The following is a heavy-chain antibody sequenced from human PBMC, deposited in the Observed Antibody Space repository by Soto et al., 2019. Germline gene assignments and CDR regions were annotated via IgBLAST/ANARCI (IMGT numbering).Heavy chain of an antibody. CDR2: ISCDGSNI. CDR1: GFTFSDYY. D-gene: IGHD3-22*01. Sequence: GGSLRLSCAASGFTFSDYYMSWIRQAPGKGLEWVAVISCDGSNIYYADSVKGRFTISRDNSKNTLYLQMNSLRAEDTAVYYCARDLYYYDSSGYYPDYWGQGTLVTVSS. J-gene: IGHJ4*02. CDR3: ARDLYYYDSSGYYPDY. V-gene: IGHV3-30-3*01.